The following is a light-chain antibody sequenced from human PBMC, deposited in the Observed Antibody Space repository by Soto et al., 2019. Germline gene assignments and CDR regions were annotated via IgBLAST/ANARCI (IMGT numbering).Light chain of an antibody. CDR2: EVS. V-gene: IGLV2-23*02. CDR3: CSYAGTSTHTV. J-gene: IGLJ7*01. Sequence: QSALTQPASVSGSPGQSITISCTGTSSDVGSYNLVSWYQQHPGKAPKHMISEVSKRPSGISDRFSGSKSGSTASLTISGLQAEDEADYYCCSYAGTSTHTVFGGGTKLTVL. CDR1: SSDVGSYNL.